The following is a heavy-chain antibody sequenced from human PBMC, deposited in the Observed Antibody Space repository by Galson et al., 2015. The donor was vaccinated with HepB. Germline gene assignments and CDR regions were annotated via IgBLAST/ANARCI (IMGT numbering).Heavy chain of an antibody. Sequence: SLRLSCAASGFTFSSYSMNWVRQAPGKGLEWVSSISSSSSYIYYADSVKGRFTISRDNAKNSLYLQMNSLRAEDTAVYYCARGYSSGWYAGDYWGQGTLVTVSS. CDR1: GFTFSSYS. D-gene: IGHD6-19*01. CDR2: ISSSSSYI. CDR3: ARGYSSGWYAGDY. J-gene: IGHJ4*02. V-gene: IGHV3-21*01.